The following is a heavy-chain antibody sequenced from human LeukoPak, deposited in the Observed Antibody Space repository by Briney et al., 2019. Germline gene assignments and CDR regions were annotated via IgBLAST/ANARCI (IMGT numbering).Heavy chain of an antibody. CDR3: ARGVSLGAPMVRGVMLTYYYYYYMDV. CDR2: INHSGST. J-gene: IGHJ6*03. V-gene: IGHV4-34*01. D-gene: IGHD3-10*01. CDR1: GVSFSGYY. Sequence: PSETLSLTCAVYGVSFSGYYWSWIRQPPGKGLEWIGEINHSGSTNYNPSLKSRVTISVDTSKYQFSLKLSSVTAADTAAYYCARGVSLGAPMVRGVMLTYYYYYYMDVWGKGTTVTVSS.